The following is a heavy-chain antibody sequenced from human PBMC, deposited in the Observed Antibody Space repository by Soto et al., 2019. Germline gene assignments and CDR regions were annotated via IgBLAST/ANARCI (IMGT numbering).Heavy chain of an antibody. CDR1: GYSFTSYW. CDR2: IYPGDSDT. J-gene: IGHJ3*02. Sequence: PGESLKISCKGSGYSFTSYWIGWVRQMPGKGLEWMGMIYPGDSDTRYSPSFEGQVTISADKSITTAYLQWSSLKASDTAIYYCARSRLSSVAARRRPGGVFDIWGQGTKVTVSS. V-gene: IGHV5-51*01. CDR3: ARSRLSSVAARRRPGGVFDI. D-gene: IGHD6-6*01.